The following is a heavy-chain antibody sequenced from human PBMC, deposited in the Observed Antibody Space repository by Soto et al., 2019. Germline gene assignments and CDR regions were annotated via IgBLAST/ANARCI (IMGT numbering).Heavy chain of an antibody. J-gene: IGHJ6*02. V-gene: IGHV3-7*01. D-gene: IGHD3-22*01. CDR3: AREARYYDSSGPSPYYYGRDV. CDR1: GFTFGSDW. Sequence: GGSLRLSCAASGFTFGSDWMGWVRQTPGKGLEWVANIRGDGSDKYYVDSVKGRFTISRDNAKNSLYLHMNNLRAEDAAVYYCAREARYYDSSGPSPYYYGRDVWGQGTTVTVSS. CDR2: IRGDGSDK.